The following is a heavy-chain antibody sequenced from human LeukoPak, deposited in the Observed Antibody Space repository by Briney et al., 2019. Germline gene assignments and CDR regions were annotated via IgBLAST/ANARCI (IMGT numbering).Heavy chain of an antibody. Sequence: ASVKVSCKASGYTFTDYHMHRVRQAPGQGLEWMGWINPNSGGTNYAQKFQGRVTMTRDTSISTAYMELSRLRSDDTAVYYCARDTMTTAYYYYYYMDVWGKGTTVTVSS. CDR3: ARDTMTTAYYYYYYMDV. D-gene: IGHD4-11*01. J-gene: IGHJ6*03. CDR1: GYTFTDYH. V-gene: IGHV1-2*02. CDR2: INPNSGGT.